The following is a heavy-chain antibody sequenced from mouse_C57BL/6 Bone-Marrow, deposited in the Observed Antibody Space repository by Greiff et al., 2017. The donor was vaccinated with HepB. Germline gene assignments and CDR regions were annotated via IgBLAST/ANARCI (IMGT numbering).Heavy chain of an antibody. V-gene: IGHV1-69*01. CDR1: GYTFTSYW. D-gene: IGHD2-13*01. Sequence: QVQLQQPGAELVMPGASVKLSCKASGYTFTSYWMHWVKQRPGQGLEWIGEIDPSDSYTNYNQKFKGKSTLTVDKSSSTAYMQLSSLTSEDSAVYYGARSIYYGDEWDAMDYWGQGTSVTVSS. J-gene: IGHJ4*01. CDR3: ARSIYYGDEWDAMDY. CDR2: IDPSDSYT.